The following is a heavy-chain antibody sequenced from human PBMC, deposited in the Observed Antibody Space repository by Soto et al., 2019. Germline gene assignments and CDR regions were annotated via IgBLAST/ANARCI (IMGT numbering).Heavy chain of an antibody. CDR3: ARDRLVPYGYGMDV. Sequence: QMQLVDSGGGVVQPGRSLRLSCAASGFTFRSYGIHWVRQAPGKGLEWVALIWFDGSKKYYVDSVKGRFAVSRDNSKNTLYLQMISLIVEDTAVYYCARDRLVPYGYGMDVWGQGTTVTVSS. CDR1: GFTFRSYG. D-gene: IGHD2-2*01. CDR2: IWFDGSKK. V-gene: IGHV3-33*01. J-gene: IGHJ6*02.